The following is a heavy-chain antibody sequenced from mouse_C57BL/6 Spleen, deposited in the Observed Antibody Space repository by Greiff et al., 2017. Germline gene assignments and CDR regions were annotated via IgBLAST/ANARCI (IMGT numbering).Heavy chain of an antibody. CDR2: INPNNGGT. D-gene: IGHD2-4*01. J-gene: IGHJ1*03. CDR1: GYTFTDYN. V-gene: IGHV1-22*01. CDR3: ARQGRMITTTGGYFDV. Sequence: EVQLQQSGPELVKPGASVKMSCKASGYTFTDYNMHWVKQSHGKSLEWIGYINPNNGGTSYNQKFKGKATLTVNKSSSTAYMELRSLTSEESAVYYCARQGRMITTTGGYFDVWGTGTTVTVSS.